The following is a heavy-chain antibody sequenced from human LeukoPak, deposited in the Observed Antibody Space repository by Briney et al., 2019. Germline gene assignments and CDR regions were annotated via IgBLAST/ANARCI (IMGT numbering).Heavy chain of an antibody. Sequence: PGGSLRLSCLTSGFTLSTNAMSWVRQAPGKGLEWISGISGSGASTYYADSVKGRFTISRDNSKNTLYLQMNSLRAEDTAVYYCARILQGPLAVWGQGTTVTVSS. CDR2: ISGSGAST. V-gene: IGHV3-23*01. CDR1: GFTLSTNA. CDR3: ARILQGPLAV. J-gene: IGHJ6*02.